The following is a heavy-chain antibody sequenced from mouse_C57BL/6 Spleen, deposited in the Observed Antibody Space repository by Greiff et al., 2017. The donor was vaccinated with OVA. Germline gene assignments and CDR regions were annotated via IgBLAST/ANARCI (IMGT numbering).Heavy chain of an antibody. J-gene: IGHJ3*01. D-gene: IGHD2-4*01. CDR2: INPYNGDT. CDR3: ARAYDYDGGAWFAY. V-gene: IGHV1-20*01. Sequence: EVQLQQSGPELVKPGDSVKISCKASGYSFTGYFMNWVMQSHGKSLEWIGRINPYNGDTFYNQKFKGKATLTVDKSSSTAHMELRSLTSEDSAVYYCARAYDYDGGAWFAYWGQGTLVTVSA. CDR1: GYSFTGYF.